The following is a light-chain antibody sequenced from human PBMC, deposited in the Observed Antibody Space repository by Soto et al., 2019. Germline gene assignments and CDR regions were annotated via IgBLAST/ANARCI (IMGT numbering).Light chain of an antibody. CDR1: QSVERAD. V-gene: IGKV3-20*01. CDR3: QQYAWSAFT. J-gene: IGKJ4*01. CDR2: DAS. Sequence: EMALTQSPGTLSLSPGERATLSCRASQSVERADLAWYQQKPGQAPRLLIYDASIRATGITARCSGSESGTVCTLTIGRFEPEDFAVYCSQQYAWSAFTFGGGANVEIK.